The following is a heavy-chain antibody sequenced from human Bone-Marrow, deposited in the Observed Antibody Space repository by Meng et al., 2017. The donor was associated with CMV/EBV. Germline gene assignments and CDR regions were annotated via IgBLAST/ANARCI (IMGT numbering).Heavy chain of an antibody. D-gene: IGHD5-18*01. CDR3: ARVRGLPLFDP. CDR1: GGSISSGDYY. CDR2: IYYSGST. J-gene: IGHJ5*02. Sequence: SETLSLTCTVSGGSISSGDYYWSWIRHPPGKGLEWIGYIYYSGSTYYNPSLKSRVTISVDTSKNQFSLKLSSVTAADTAVYYCARVRGLPLFDPWGQGTLVTVSS. V-gene: IGHV4-30-4*08.